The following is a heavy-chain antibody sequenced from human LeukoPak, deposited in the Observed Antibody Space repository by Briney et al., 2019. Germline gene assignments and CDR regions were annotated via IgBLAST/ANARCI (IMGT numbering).Heavy chain of an antibody. CDR1: GFTLSSYA. D-gene: IGHD2-15*01. CDR2: ISDTGNT. V-gene: IGHV3-23*01. Sequence: GGSLRLSCAASGFTLSSYAMSWVRQAPGKGLEWVSAISDTGNTYHADSVKGRFTISRDSSKNTLFFQMNRLRPEDAAVYYCAKAPVTTCRGAFCYPFDYWGLGTLVTVSS. CDR3: AKAPVTTCRGAFCYPFDY. J-gene: IGHJ4*02.